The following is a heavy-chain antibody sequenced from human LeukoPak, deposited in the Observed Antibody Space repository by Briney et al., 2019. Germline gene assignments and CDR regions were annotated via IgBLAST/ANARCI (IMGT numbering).Heavy chain of an antibody. CDR1: GYTFTSYG. D-gene: IGHD1-26*01. J-gene: IGHJ4*02. CDR3: ATDHQWQLLGY. Sequence: GASVKVSCKASGYTFTSYGISWVRQAPGQGLEWMGWISAYNGNTNYAQKLQGRVTMTTDTSTDTAYMELSNLRSEDTAVYYCATDHQWQLLGYWGQGTLVTVSS. V-gene: IGHV1-18*01. CDR2: ISAYNGNT.